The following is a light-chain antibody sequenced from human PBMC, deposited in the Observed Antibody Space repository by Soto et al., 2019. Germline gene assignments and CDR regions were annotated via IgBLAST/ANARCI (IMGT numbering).Light chain of an antibody. Sequence: DNQMTQSPSTVSASVGERVTITCRASQGLSSWLAWYQQKSGKAPELLIFATSTLQSGVPSRFSGSGSATEFTLTLSSLQPEDFATYFCQHAGVFGPGTKVDV. CDR1: QGLSSW. CDR3: QHAGV. CDR2: ATS. J-gene: IGKJ3*01. V-gene: IGKV1-12*01.